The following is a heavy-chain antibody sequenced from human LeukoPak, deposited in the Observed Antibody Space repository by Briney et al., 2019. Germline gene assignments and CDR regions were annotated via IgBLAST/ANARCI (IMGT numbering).Heavy chain of an antibody. CDR3: AREGQNYDILTGYRQFYFYYMDV. Sequence: ASVEVSCKASGYTFTSYGINWVRQAPGQGLEWMGWISAYNGNTNYAQKLQGRVTMTTDTSTSTAYMELRSLRSDDTAVYYCAREGQNYDILTGYRQFYFYYMDVWGKGTTVTISS. CDR2: ISAYNGNT. J-gene: IGHJ6*03. D-gene: IGHD3-9*01. CDR1: GYTFTSYG. V-gene: IGHV1-18*01.